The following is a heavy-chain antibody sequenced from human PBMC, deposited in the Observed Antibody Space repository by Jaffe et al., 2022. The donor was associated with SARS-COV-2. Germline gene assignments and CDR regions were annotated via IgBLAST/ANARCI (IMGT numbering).Heavy chain of an antibody. CDR1: GLSFSNAW. CDR2: IKGKADGATT. D-gene: IGHD3-22*01. Sequence: EVLLVESGGGLVKPGGSLRLSCAASGLSFSNAWMTWVRQAPGQGLEWVGRIKGKADGATTDYAAPVKGRFTISRDDSKNMLFLQMSSLKIEDTAVYYCTTDTYDSSGYYRTMAYWGQGTVVTVSS. CDR3: TTDTYDSSGYYRTMAY. V-gene: IGHV3-15*01. J-gene: IGHJ4*02.